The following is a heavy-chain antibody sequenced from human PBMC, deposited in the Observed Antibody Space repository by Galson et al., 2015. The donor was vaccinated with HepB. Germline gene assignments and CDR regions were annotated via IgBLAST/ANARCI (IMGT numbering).Heavy chain of an antibody. V-gene: IGHV1-69*13. CDR3: ARGQDTPQVISINDFWSGYYILHYYYYYMDV. Sequence: SVKVSCKASGGTFSSHTISWVRQAPGQGLEWMGGIIPLFGSGNHAQKFQGRVTITADESKSTTYMELSSLRSEDTAVYYCARGQDTPQVISINDFWSGYYILHYYYYYMDVWGKGTTVTVSS. D-gene: IGHD3-3*01. CDR2: IIPLFGSG. J-gene: IGHJ6*03. CDR1: GGTFSSHT.